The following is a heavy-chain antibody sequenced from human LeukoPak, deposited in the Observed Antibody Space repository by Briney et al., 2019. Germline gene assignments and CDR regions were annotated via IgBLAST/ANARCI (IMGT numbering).Heavy chain of an antibody. CDR1: GYTLTELS. D-gene: IGHD3-10*01. V-gene: IGHV1-2*02. Sequence: ASVKVSCKVSGYTLTELSMHWVRQAPGKGLEWMGWINPNSGGTNYAQKFQGRVTMTRDTSISTAYMELSRLRSDDTAVYYCATTMVRGVLYYFDYWGQGTLATVSS. CDR3: ATTMVRGVLYYFDY. CDR2: INPNSGGT. J-gene: IGHJ4*02.